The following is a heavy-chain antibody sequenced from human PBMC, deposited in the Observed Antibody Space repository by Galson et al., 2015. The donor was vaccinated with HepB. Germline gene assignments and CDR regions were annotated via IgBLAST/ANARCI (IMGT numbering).Heavy chain of an antibody. CDR3: ARQPQDYDRNAFDG. V-gene: IGHV4-39*01. CDR1: GGSISSKDYY. CDR2: IFYSGSP. Sequence: LSLTCTVSGGSISSKDYYWGWIRQPPGRGLEWIASIFYSGSPYYNPSLKSRVTISVDTSKNQFSLKLTSVTAADTAVFYCARQPQDYDRNAFDGWGQGIMVAVSS. D-gene: IGHD3-22*01. J-gene: IGHJ3*01.